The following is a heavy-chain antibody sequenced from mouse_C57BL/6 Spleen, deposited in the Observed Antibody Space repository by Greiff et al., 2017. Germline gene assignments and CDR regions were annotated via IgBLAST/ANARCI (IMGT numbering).Heavy chain of an antibody. CDR3: ARTYYGSNYFDY. CDR1: GYAFRSYC. V-gene: IGHV1-80*01. Sequence: QVQLQQSGAELVKPGASVKFSCTASGYAFRSYCMNWVKQRPGQGLEWIGQIYPGDGDTNYNEKFKGKATLTTDQSSRTAYMQLSSLTSEDSAVYFCARTYYGSNYFDYWGQGTTLTVSS. CDR2: IYPGDGDT. D-gene: IGHD1-1*01. J-gene: IGHJ2*01.